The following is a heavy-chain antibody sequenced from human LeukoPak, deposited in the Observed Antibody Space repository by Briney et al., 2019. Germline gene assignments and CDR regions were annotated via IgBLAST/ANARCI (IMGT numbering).Heavy chain of an antibody. CDR2: ISSSSSYI. CDR3: AGRGYSYGLHY. J-gene: IGHJ4*02. CDR1: GFMFSSNW. D-gene: IGHD5-18*01. V-gene: IGHV3-21*01. Sequence: PGGSLRLSCAASGFMFSSNWMSWVRQAPGKGLEWVSSISSSSSYIYYADSVKGRFTISRDNAKNSLYLQMNSLRAEDTAVYYCAGRGYSYGLHYWGQGTLVTVSS.